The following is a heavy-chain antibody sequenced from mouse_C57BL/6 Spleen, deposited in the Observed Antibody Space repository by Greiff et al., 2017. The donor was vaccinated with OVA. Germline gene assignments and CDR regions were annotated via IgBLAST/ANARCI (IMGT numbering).Heavy chain of an antibody. V-gene: IGHV1-78*01. CDR2: IYPRDGST. D-gene: IGHD1-1*01. J-gene: IGHJ3*01. CDR3: ARSLYYYGSSYFAY. CDR1: GYTFTDHT. Sequence: QVQLKQSDAELVKPGASVKISCKVSGYTFTDHTIHWMKQRPEQGLEWIGYIYPRDGSTKYNDKFNVNATLTADKSSSTAYMQLNSLTSEDSAVYFWARSLYYYGSSYFAYWGQGTLVTVSA.